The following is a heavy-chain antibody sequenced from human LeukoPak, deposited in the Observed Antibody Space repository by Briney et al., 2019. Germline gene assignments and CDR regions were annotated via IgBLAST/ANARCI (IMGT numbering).Heavy chain of an antibody. J-gene: IGHJ5*02. CDR3: ATSLPAAGINWFDP. CDR2: FDPEDGET. CDR1: GYTLTELS. V-gene: IGHV1-24*01. Sequence: ASVKVSCKVSGYTLTELSMHWVRQAPGKGLEWMGGFDPEDGETIYAQKFQGRVTMTEDTSTDTAYMELSSLRSEDTAVYYCATSLPAAGINWFDPWGQGTLVTVSS. D-gene: IGHD2-2*01.